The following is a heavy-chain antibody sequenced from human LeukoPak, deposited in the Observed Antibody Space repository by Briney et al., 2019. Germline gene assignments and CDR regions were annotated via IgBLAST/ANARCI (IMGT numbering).Heavy chain of an antibody. D-gene: IGHD6-19*01. J-gene: IGHJ4*02. CDR2: INPNSGGT. Sequence: GASVKVSCKASGYTFTGYYMHWVRQAPGQGLEWMGWINPNSGGTNFAQKFQGRVTMTRDTSISTAYMELSRLRSDDTAVYYCARAAVLYSSGWYGGDYWGQGTLVTVSS. V-gene: IGHV1-2*02. CDR1: GYTFTGYY. CDR3: ARAAVLYSSGWYGGDY.